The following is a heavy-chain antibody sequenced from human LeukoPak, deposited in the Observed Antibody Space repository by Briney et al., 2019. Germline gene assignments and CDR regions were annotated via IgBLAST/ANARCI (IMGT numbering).Heavy chain of an antibody. V-gene: IGHV3-23*01. CDR1: GFTFSSYA. J-gene: IGHJ4*02. CDR2: ISGSGGST. Sequence: GGSLRLSCAASGFTFSSYAMSWVRQAPGKGLEWVSGISGSGGSTYYADSVKGRFTISRDNSKNTLYLQMNSLRAEDTAVYYCAKSLTMIVVVISHWGQGTLVTVSS. CDR3: AKSLTMIVVVISH. D-gene: IGHD3-22*01.